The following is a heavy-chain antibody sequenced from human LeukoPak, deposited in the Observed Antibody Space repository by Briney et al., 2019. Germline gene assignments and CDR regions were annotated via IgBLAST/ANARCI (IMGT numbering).Heavy chain of an antibody. D-gene: IGHD3-22*01. Sequence: GASVKVSCKASGYTFTSYGISWVRQAPGQGLEWMGGIIPIFGTANYAQKFQGRVTITTDESTSTAYMELSSLRSEDTAVYYCARDLAYYDSSGYQIMGTSIWFGAFDIWGQGTMVTVSS. CDR2: IIPIFGTA. J-gene: IGHJ3*02. V-gene: IGHV1-69*05. CDR1: GYTFTSYG. CDR3: ARDLAYYDSSGYQIMGTSIWFGAFDI.